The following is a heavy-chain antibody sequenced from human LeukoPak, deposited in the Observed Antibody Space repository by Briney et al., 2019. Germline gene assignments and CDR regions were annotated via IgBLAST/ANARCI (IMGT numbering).Heavy chain of an antibody. V-gene: IGHV1-18*01. D-gene: IGHD1-26*01. Sequence: GASVKVSCKASGYTFSRDSISWVRQAAGQGLEWMGWISGYNAITSYAQKFQGRVTLTTDTSTGTAFMELLSLTSDDTAVYYCANVAMGTTAFVYWGQGTLVTVSS. CDR3: ANVAMGTTAFVY. CDR1: GYTFSRDS. CDR2: ISGYNAIT. J-gene: IGHJ4*02.